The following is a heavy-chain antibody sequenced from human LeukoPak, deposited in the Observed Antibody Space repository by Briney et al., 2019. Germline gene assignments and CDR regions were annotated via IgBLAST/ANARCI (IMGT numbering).Heavy chain of an antibody. Sequence: GGSLRLSCVASGFTFSSSWMSWVRQAPGEGLEWVANIKQDGSEKYCVDSVKGRFTISRDNAKNSLYLQMNSLRAEDTAVYYCAREAGIPPSTQQWPTSVDYWGQGTLVTVFS. CDR1: GFTFSSSW. V-gene: IGHV3-7*05. D-gene: IGHD5-18*01. CDR3: AREAGIPPSTQQWPTSVDY. J-gene: IGHJ4*02. CDR2: IKQDGSEK.